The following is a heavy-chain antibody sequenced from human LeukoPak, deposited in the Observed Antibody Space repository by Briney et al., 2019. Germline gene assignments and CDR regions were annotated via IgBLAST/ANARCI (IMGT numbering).Heavy chain of an antibody. CDR2: ISGSGGST. D-gene: IGHD3-22*01. CDR3: ARAGDYDSSGYSSRDAFDI. J-gene: IGHJ3*02. Sequence: GGSLRLSCAASGFTFSSYAMSWVRQAPGKGLEWVSAISGSGGSTYYAGSVKGRFTISRDNSKNTLYLQMNSLRAEDTAVYYCARAGDYDSSGYSSRDAFDIWGQGTMVTVSS. V-gene: IGHV3-23*01. CDR1: GFTFSSYA.